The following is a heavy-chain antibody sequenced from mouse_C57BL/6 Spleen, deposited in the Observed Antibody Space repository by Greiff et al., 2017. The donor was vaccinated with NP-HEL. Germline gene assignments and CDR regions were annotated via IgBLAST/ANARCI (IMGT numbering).Heavy chain of an antibody. V-gene: IGHV1-54*01. Sequence: QVQLQQSGAELVRPGTSVKVSCKASGYAFTNYLIEWVKQRPGQGLEWIGVINPGSGGTNYNEKFKGKATLTADKSSSTAYMQLSSLTSEDSAVYFCARSGGYSDYWGQGTTLTVAS. CDR3: ARSGGYSDY. CDR2: INPGSGGT. D-gene: IGHD2-3*01. CDR1: GYAFTNYL. J-gene: IGHJ2*01.